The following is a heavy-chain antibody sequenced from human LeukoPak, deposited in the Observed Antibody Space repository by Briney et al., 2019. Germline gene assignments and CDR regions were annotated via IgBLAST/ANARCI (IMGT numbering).Heavy chain of an antibody. CDR3: AKDLSHCSSTSCYGDDAFDI. J-gene: IGHJ3*02. Sequence: GGSLRLSCAASGFTFSTYWMSWVRQAPGKGLEWVSAISGSGGSTYYADSVKGRFTISRDNSKNTLYLQMNSLRAEDTAVYYCAKDLSHCSSTSCYGDDAFDIWGQGTMVTVSS. CDR2: ISGSGGST. CDR1: GFTFSTYW. D-gene: IGHD2-2*01. V-gene: IGHV3-23*01.